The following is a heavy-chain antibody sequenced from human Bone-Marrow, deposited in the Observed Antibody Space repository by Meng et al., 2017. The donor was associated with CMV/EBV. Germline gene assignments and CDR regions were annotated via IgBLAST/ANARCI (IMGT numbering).Heavy chain of an antibody. CDR1: GNIFNDYY. CDR3: AHEARHNAHALDV. Sequence: ASVKVSCKISGNIFNDYYMHWVQQAPGKGLEWMGLVDPEGGETIYAEKFQGRLTITGDTSTETAYMELSSVRSEDTAVYYCAHEARHNAHALDVWGQGTTVTVSS. D-gene: IGHD2-2*01. CDR2: VDPEGGET. V-gene: IGHV1-69-2*01. J-gene: IGHJ6*02.